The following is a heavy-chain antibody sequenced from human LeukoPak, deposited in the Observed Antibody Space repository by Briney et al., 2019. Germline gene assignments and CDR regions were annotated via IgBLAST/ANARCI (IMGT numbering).Heavy chain of an antibody. CDR3: ARGRDYGSGSYAFDI. CDR1: GFTFSSFA. CDR2: IYSGGST. J-gene: IGHJ3*02. Sequence: GGSLRLSCAASGFTFSSFAMSWVRQAPGKGLEWVSVIYSGGSTYYADSVKGRFTISRDNSKNTLYLQMNSLRAEDTAVYYCARGRDYGSGSYAFDIWGQGTMVTVSS. D-gene: IGHD3-10*01. V-gene: IGHV3-66*01.